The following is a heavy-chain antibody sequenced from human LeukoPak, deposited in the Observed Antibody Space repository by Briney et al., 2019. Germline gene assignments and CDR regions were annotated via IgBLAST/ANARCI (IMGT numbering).Heavy chain of an antibody. Sequence: PGGSLRLSCAASGFTFSTYAMSWVRQAPGKGLEWVSIISDSGGSTYYADSVKGRFTFSRDNSKNTLYLQMNSLRDEDTAIYYCAKGRGAIEQLVDYWGQGTLVTVSS. CDR3: AKGRGAIEQLVDY. CDR1: GFTFSTYA. J-gene: IGHJ4*02. D-gene: IGHD6-13*01. V-gene: IGHV3-23*01. CDR2: ISDSGGST.